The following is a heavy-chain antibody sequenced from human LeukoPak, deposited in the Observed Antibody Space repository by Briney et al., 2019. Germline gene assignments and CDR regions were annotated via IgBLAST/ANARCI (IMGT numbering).Heavy chain of an antibody. CDR1: GFTFRSYE. V-gene: IGHV3-48*03. J-gene: IGHJ4*02. CDR2: ISNTDETR. CDR3: AREIVSAVAGNFDY. D-gene: IGHD6-19*01. Sequence: GRSLRLSCAASGFTFRSYEMNWVRQAPGKGLEGGSYISNTDETRTYADSVKGRFTISRDNAKNSLHLEMNSLRAEDTAVYYCAREIVSAVAGNFDYWGQGTLVTVSS.